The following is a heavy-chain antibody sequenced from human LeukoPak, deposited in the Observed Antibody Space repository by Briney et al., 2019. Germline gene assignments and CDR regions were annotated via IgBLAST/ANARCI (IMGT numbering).Heavy chain of an antibody. V-gene: IGHV1-18*01. J-gene: IGHJ5*02. Sequence: ASVKVSCKASGYTFTSYGISWVRQAPGQGLECMGWISAYNGNTNYAQKLQGRVTMTTDTSTSTAYMELRSLRSDDTAVYYCARDQSGEWELVSGWWFDPWGQGTLVTVSS. CDR1: GYTFTSYG. D-gene: IGHD1-26*01. CDR3: ARDQSGEWELVSGWWFDP. CDR2: ISAYNGNT.